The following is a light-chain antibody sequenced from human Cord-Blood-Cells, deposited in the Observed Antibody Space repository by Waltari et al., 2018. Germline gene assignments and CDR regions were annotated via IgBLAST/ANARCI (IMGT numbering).Light chain of an antibody. CDR2: DAS. Sequence: EIVLTQSPATLSLSPGERATLSCRASQSVSSYLAWYQQKPGQAPSLLIYDASNRATGIPARFSGSGSGIDFSLTSSSLEPEDFAVYYCQQRSNLPPFPYGQGSRMEIK. CDR1: QSVSSY. V-gene: IGKV3-11*01. CDR3: QQRSNLPPFP. J-gene: IGKJ5*01.